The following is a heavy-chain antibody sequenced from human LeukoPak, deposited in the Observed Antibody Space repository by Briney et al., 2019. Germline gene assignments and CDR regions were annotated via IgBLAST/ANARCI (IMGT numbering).Heavy chain of an antibody. J-gene: IGHJ4*02. Sequence: GGSLRLSCAASGFTFSSYGMHWVRQAPGRGLEWVPVISYDGSNKYYADSVKGRFTIPRDNSKNTLYLQMNSLRAEDTAVYYCAKGGISGWGFFDYWGQGTLVTVSS. CDR3: AKGGISGWGFFDY. CDR2: ISYDGSNK. D-gene: IGHD6-19*01. V-gene: IGHV3-30*18. CDR1: GFTFSSYG.